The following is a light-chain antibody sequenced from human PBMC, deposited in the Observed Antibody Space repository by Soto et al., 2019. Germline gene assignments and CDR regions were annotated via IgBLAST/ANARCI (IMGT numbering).Light chain of an antibody. CDR2: DVS. CDR1: SSDVGSYNR. V-gene: IGLV2-18*02. J-gene: IGLJ1*01. CDR3: CSYTTRTTYV. Sequence: QAVLTQPASVSGSPGQSITVSCTGTSSDVGSYNRVSWYQQPPGTAPKLIIYDVSHRPLGVPDRFFGSKSGNTASLTISGLQAEDEADYYCCSYTTRTTYVFGTGTKLTVL.